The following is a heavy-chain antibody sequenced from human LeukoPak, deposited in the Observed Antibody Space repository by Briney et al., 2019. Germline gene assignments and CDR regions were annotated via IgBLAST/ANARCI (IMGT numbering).Heavy chain of an antibody. CDR2: ISSSDSTI. CDR1: GFTFSSYE. Sequence: PGGSLRLSCVASGFTFSSYEMNWVRQAPGKGLEWVSYISSSDSTIYYADSVKGRFTISRDNSKNTLYLQMNSLRAEDTAVYYCAKGYGSGTNWFDPWGQGTLVTVSS. D-gene: IGHD3-10*01. J-gene: IGHJ5*02. V-gene: IGHV3-48*03. CDR3: AKGYGSGTNWFDP.